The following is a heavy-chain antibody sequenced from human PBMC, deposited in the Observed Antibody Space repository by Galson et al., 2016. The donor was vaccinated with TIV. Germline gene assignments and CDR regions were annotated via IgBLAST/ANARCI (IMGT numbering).Heavy chain of an antibody. J-gene: IGHJ3*01. D-gene: IGHD1-1*01. CDR2: IRYDDLTT. CDR3: STHRLWKDVWDGFGF. CDR1: GFSFSHYG. V-gene: IGHV3-33*01. Sequence: SLRLSCATSGFSFSHYGMHWVRQAPGKGLEWLAVIRYDDLTTFNADSVKDRFFISRDDSRSTLYLDINRLTIDDTALYFCSTHRLWKDVWDGFGFWGHGTMVTVS.